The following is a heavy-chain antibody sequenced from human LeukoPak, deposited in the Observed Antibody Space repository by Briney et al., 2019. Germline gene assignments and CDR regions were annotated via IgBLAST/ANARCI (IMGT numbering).Heavy chain of an antibody. Sequence: RPGGSLRLSCAASGFTFSSYAMHWVRQAPGKGLEWVAVISYDGSNKYYADSVKGRFTISRDNAKNSLYLQMNSLRAEDTAVYYCARAWTGYSYGDYWGQGTLVTVSS. V-gene: IGHV3-30*04. J-gene: IGHJ4*02. CDR3: ARAWTGYSYGDY. CDR1: GFTFSSYA. CDR2: ISYDGSNK. D-gene: IGHD5-18*01.